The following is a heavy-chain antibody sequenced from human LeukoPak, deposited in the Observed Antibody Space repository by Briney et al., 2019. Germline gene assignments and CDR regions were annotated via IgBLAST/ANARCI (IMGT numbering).Heavy chain of an antibody. CDR2: IKQDGSEK. CDR3: ARVGGRAAAEGY. CDR1: GFTFSSYW. J-gene: IGHJ4*02. V-gene: IGHV3-7*01. D-gene: IGHD6-13*01. Sequence: GGSLRLSCAASGFTFSSYWMSWVRQAPGKGLEWVANIKQDGSEKYYVDSLKGRFTISRDNAKDSLYLQMNSLTAEDTAVYYCARVGGRAAAEGYWGQGTLVTVSS.